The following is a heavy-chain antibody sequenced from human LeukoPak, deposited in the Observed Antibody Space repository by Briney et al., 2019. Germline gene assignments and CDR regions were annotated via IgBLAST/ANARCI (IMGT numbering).Heavy chain of an antibody. Sequence: SETLSLTCAVSGGSISSGGYSWSWIRQPPGKGLEWIGYIYHSGSTYYNPSLKSRVTISVDRSKNQFSLKLSSVTAADTAVYYCARQRLITFGGVIAHPFDYWGQGTLVTVSS. V-gene: IGHV4-30-2*01. CDR1: GGSISSGGYS. CDR2: IYHSGST. D-gene: IGHD3-16*02. J-gene: IGHJ4*02. CDR3: ARQRLITFGGVIAHPFDY.